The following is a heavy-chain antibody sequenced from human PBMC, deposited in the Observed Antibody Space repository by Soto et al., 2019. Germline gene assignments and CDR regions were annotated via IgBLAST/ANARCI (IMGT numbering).Heavy chain of an antibody. V-gene: IGHV4-31*03. J-gene: IGHJ4*02. CDR2: IYYSGST. CDR3: ARDFGSGRGVFDY. D-gene: IGHD3-10*01. CDR1: CGSISSGGYY. Sequence: SETLSLTCTVSCGSISSGGYYWSWIRQHPGKGLEWIGYIYYSGSTYYNPSLKSRVTISVDTSKNQFSLKLSSVTAADTAVYYCARDFGSGRGVFDYWGQGTLVTVSS.